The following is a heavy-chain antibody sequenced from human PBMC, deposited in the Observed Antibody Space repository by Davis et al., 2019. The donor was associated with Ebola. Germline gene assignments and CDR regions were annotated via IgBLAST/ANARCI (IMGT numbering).Heavy chain of an antibody. CDR2: INPNSGGT. D-gene: IGHD2-15*01. V-gene: IGHV1-2*06. Sequence: ASVKVSCKASGYTFTGYYMHWVRQAPGQGLEWMGRINPNSGGTNYAQKFQGRVTMTRDTSISTAYMELSRLRSDDTAVYYCARVFGDIVVVVAATPLGFDYWGQGTLVTVSS. CDR3: ARVFGDIVVVVAATPLGFDY. J-gene: IGHJ4*02. CDR1: GYTFTGYY.